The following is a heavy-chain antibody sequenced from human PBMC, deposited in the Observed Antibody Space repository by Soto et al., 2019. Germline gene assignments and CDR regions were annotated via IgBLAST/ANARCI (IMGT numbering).Heavy chain of an antibody. Sequence: EVHLLESGGGLVQHGGSLRLSCAASGFAFSDYAMTWVRQAPGKGLEWVSDISDGDGATHYADSVTGRFTISRDDSKNTLYLQMDSLRAEDAAVYYCAKGRTFFDFWGQGTLVTVSS. J-gene: IGHJ4*02. CDR1: GFAFSDYA. V-gene: IGHV3-23*01. D-gene: IGHD3-16*01. CDR2: ISDGDGAT. CDR3: AKGRTFFDF.